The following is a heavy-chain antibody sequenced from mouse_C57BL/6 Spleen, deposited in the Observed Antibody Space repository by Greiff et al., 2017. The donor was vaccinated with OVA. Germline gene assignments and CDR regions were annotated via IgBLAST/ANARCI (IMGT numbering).Heavy chain of an antibody. Sequence: EVKVEESGGGLVQPGGSLKLSCVASGFTFSNYWMNWVRQSPGKGLEWVAQIRLKSDNYATNYAVSVKGRFTIARDDSKSIVYRQSNNLRAEDTGIYDCTELRWDYWGQGTTLTVSS. V-gene: IGHV6-3*01. D-gene: IGHD1-1*01. J-gene: IGHJ2*01. CDR3: TELRWDY. CDR2: IRLKSDNYAT. CDR1: GFTFSNYW.